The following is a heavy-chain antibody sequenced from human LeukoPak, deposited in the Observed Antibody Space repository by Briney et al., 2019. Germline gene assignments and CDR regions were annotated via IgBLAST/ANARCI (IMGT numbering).Heavy chain of an antibody. CDR2: IYHTGST. CDR1: GDSISNGYY. CDR3: ARGRSGYGGNSGIASCDY. Sequence: PSETLSLTCTVSGDSISNGYYWGWIRQAPGKGLEWIGSIYHTGSTYYNPSLKSRVIISVDTSKNQFSLKLSSVIAADTAVYYCARGRSGYGGNSGIASCDYWGQGTLVTVSS. V-gene: IGHV4-38-2*02. D-gene: IGHD4-23*01. J-gene: IGHJ4*02.